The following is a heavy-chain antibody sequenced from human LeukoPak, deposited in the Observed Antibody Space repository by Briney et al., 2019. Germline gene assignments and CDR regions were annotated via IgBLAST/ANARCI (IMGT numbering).Heavy chain of an antibody. CDR2: IWYDGSNK. J-gene: IGHJ3*02. CDR1: RFTFSSHG. CDR3: ARGAQLGATDAFDI. D-gene: IGHD1-1*01. V-gene: IGHV3-33*01. Sequence: PGGSLRLSCAASRFTFSSHGMHWVRQAPGKGLEWVAVIWYDGSNKYYADSVRGRFTISRDNSKNTLYLQMNSLTAEDTAVYYCARGAQLGATDAFDIWGQGTLVTVSS.